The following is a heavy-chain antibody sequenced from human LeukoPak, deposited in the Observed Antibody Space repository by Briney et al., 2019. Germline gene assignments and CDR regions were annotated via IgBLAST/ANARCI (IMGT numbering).Heavy chain of an antibody. CDR2: ISGGSSTM. D-gene: IGHD3-9*01. Sequence: HSGGSLRLSGAASGFTFSDYSMNWVRQAPGKGLEWVSYISGGSSTMYYADSVKGRFTISRDNAQNSLYLQMNSLRAEDTAVYYCARDRGQTGYYWSYYYYMDVWGIGTTVTVSS. J-gene: IGHJ6*03. V-gene: IGHV3-48*01. CDR3: ARDRGQTGYYWSYYYYMDV. CDR1: GFTFSDYS.